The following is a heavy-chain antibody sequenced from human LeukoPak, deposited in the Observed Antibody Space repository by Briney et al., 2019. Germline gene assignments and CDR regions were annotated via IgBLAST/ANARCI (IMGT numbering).Heavy chain of an antibody. CDR1: GYSISSGYY. D-gene: IGHD3-10*01. V-gene: IGHV4-38-2*01. J-gene: IGHJ4*02. Sequence: SETLSLTCAVSGYSISSGYYWGWIRQPPGKGLEWIGSIYHSGSTYYNPSLKSRVTISVDTSKNQFSLKLSSVTAADTAVYYCARFKVRGVIKTFDYWGQGTLVTISS. CDR2: IYHSGST. CDR3: ARFKVRGVIKTFDY.